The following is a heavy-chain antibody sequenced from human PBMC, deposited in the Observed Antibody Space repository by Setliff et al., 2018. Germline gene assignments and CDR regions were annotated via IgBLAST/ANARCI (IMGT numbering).Heavy chain of an antibody. D-gene: IGHD2-15*01. CDR3: TRALAEGSPAY. J-gene: IGHJ4*02. V-gene: IGHV3-21*01. Sequence: GSLRLSCAASGFTFSSYTMNWVRQAPGQGLEWVSSIDSSSTWIYYADSVKGRFTISRDNANNSVSLQMNSLRAEDSGVYYCTRALAEGSPAYWGQGTLVTVSS. CDR1: GFTFSSYT. CDR2: IDSSSTWI.